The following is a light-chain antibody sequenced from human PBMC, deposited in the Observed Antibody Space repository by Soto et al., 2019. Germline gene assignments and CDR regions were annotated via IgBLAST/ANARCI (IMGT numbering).Light chain of an antibody. CDR2: DVT. CDR1: SSDVGGYDY. Sequence: QSALTQPRSVSGSPGQSVTISCTGTSSDVGGYDYVSWCQQHPGKAPKLLIYDVTRRPSGVPDRCSGSKSGNTASLTISGLQAEDEADYYCCSYAGAYTWMFGGGTQLTVL. CDR3: CSYAGAYTWM. J-gene: IGLJ3*02. V-gene: IGLV2-11*01.